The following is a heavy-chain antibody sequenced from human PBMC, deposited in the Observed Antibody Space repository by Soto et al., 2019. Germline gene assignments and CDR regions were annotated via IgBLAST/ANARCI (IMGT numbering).Heavy chain of an antibody. V-gene: IGHV1-2*04. J-gene: IGHJ4*02. Sequence: ASVKVSCKSSGYTFTGYYIHWVRQAPGQGLEWVAWINPHSGGSNYAQKFHGYITMTRNTSTSTAYLELSRLRSDDTAVYYCARDLGAVSSWPSYFDFWGQGTLVTVSS. CDR3: ARDLGAVSSWPSYFDF. CDR2: INPHSGGS. CDR1: GYTFTGYY. D-gene: IGHD6-13*01.